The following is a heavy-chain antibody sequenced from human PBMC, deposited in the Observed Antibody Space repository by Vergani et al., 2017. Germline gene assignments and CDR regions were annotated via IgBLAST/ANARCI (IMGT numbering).Heavy chain of an antibody. CDR1: GYTFINYG. J-gene: IGHJ1*01. V-gene: IGHV1-18*01. CDR2: ISVNNGNT. D-gene: IGHD4-17*01. Sequence: QVQLVRSGAEVKKPGASVKVSCKTSGYTFINYGVSWVRQAPGQGLEWMGWISVNNGNTNYAQKFRGRVTLTTDASTSTAYMEVRSLTSDDTAVYYCARSDYGDAAGEYFQHWGQGTRVTVSS. CDR3: ARSDYGDAAGEYFQH.